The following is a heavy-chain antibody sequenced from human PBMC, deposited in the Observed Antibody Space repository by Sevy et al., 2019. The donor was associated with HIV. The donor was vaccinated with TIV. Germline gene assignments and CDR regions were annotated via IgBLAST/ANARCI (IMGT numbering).Heavy chain of an antibody. D-gene: IGHD3-22*01. CDR3: ARRIGPYYYDSSGYYFDY. V-gene: IGHV4-39*01. J-gene: IGHJ4*02. CDR1: GGSISSSSYC. CDR2: IYYSGST. Sequence: SETLSLTCTVSGGSISSSSYCWGWIRQPPGKGLEWIGSIYYSGSTYYNPSLKSRVTISVDTSKNQFSLKLSSVTAADTAVYYCARRIGPYYYDSSGYYFDYWGQGTLVTVSS.